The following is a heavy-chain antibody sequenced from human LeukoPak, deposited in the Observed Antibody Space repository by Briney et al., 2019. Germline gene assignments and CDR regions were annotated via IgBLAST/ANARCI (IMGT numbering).Heavy chain of an antibody. CDR2: IGTVDDS. CDR1: GFTFSDYD. Sequence: PGGSLRLSCAASGFTFSDYDIHWVRQVKGKGLEWVSTIGTVDDSYYPGSVKGRFTISRENAKSSSHLQLNSLRVEDTAVYYCVRAAPNSRYCYSGLDVWGHGTSVTVSS. CDR3: VRAAPNSRYCYSGLDV. V-gene: IGHV3-13*01. D-gene: IGHD2-8*01. J-gene: IGHJ6*02.